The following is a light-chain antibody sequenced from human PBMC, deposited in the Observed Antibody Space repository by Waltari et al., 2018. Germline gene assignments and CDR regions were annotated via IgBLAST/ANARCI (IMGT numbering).Light chain of an antibody. J-gene: IGLJ1*01. V-gene: IGLV2-14*01. CDR2: EVN. CDR1: SGDVGSYKY. CDR3: SSHTSSSTFV. Sequence: QSALTQPASVSGSPGQSITISCTGSSGDVGSYKYVSWYQQHPGQVPKLIIYEVNRRPSGVSNRFSGSKAGNTAFLTISGRQAEEEADYYCSSHTSSSTFVFGTGTKVDVL.